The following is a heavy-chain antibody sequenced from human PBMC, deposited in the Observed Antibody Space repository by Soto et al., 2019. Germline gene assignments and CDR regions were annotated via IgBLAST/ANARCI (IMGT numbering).Heavy chain of an antibody. V-gene: IGHV3-30*14. CDR1: GFTFSSYA. CDR2: ISYDGSNK. D-gene: IGHD6-13*01. Sequence: QAQLVESGGGVVQPGRSLRLSCAASGFTFSSYAMHWVRQAPGKGLEWVAVISYDGSNKYYADSVKGRFTISRDNSKNTLYLQMNSLRAEDTAVYYCARGFQQLVLFSESTNWFDPWGQGTLVTVSS. J-gene: IGHJ5*02. CDR3: ARGFQQLVLFSESTNWFDP.